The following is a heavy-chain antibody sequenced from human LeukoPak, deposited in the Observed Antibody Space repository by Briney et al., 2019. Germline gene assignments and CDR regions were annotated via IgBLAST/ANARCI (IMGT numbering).Heavy chain of an antibody. D-gene: IGHD3-22*01. J-gene: IGHJ4*02. V-gene: IGHV3-23*01. CDR2: ISGSGGNT. CDR1: GFTFSDYY. Sequence: GGSLRLSCAASGFTFSDYYMSWIRQAPGKGLEWVSGISGSGGNTYYTDSVKGRFTISRDNSKNTLYLQMNSLRAEDTAVYYCAKSAYDSSGYFDYWGQGTLVTVSS. CDR3: AKSAYDSSGYFDY.